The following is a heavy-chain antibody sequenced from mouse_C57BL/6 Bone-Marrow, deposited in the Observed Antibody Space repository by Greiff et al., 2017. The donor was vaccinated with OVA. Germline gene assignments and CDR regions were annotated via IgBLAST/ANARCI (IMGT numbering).Heavy chain of an antibody. CDR1: GFTFSNYW. V-gene: IGHV6-3*01. J-gene: IGHJ3*01. CDR2: IRLKSDNYAT. CDR3: SPTAQASWFAY. Sequence: EVQLQESGGGLVQPGGSMKLSCVASGFTFSNYWMNWVRQSPEKGLEWVAQIRLKSDNYATHYAESVKGRFTISRDDSKSSVYLQMNNLRAEDTGIYYCSPTAQASWFAYWGQGTLVTVSA. D-gene: IGHD3-2*02.